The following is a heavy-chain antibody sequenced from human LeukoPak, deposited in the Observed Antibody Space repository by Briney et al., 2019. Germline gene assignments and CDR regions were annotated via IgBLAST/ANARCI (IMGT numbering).Heavy chain of an antibody. J-gene: IGHJ4*02. CDR3: ARDSSGNFIPDYFDY. CDR2: ISSTGNTI. V-gene: IGHV3-48*03. D-gene: IGHD3-10*01. Sequence: PGWSLRLSCATSGFTFSSFEMNWVRQAPGKGLERVSYISSTGNTIYYGDSVKGRFTISRDNAKSSLYLRVNSLRAEDTAVYYCARDSSGNFIPDYFDYWGQGTLVTVSS. CDR1: GFTFSSFE.